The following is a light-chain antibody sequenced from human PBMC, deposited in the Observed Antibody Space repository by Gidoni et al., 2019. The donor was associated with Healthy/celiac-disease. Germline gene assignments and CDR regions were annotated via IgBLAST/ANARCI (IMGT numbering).Light chain of an antibody. J-gene: IGKJ2*01. V-gene: IGKV1-39*01. CDR2: AAS. CDR1: QSISSY. CDR3: QQSYSTPRVYT. Sequence: DIQMTQSPSSLSASVGDRVTITCRASQSISSYLNWYQQKPGKAPKLLIYAASSLQSGVPSRFSGSGAGTDVTLTIRSLQHEDFATYYCQQSYSTPRVYTFGQGTKLEIK.